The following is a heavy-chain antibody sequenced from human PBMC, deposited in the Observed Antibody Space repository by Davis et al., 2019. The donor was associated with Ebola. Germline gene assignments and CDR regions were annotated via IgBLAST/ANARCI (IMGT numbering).Heavy chain of an antibody. Sequence: PGGSLRLSCKGSGYSFTTYWIGWVRQMPGKGLEWMGIFYPGDSGTRYSPSFQGQVTISADKSISTAYLQWSSLKASDTAMYYCARYYCGGGSCYQYFDYWGQGTLVTVSS. CDR1: GYSFTTYW. D-gene: IGHD2-15*01. CDR2: FYPGDSGT. J-gene: IGHJ4*02. V-gene: IGHV5-51*01. CDR3: ARYYCGGGSCYQYFDY.